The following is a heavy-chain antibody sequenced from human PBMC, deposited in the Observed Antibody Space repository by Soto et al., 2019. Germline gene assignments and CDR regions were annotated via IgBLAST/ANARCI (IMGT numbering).Heavy chain of an antibody. V-gene: IGHV3-33*01. CDR3: ARDGPQLAPYAMDV. CDR2: IWFDGNNK. CDR1: GFTLGNNA. Sequence: QVQLVESGGNMVQPGRSLRLSCAGSGFTLGNNAMHWVRHAAGKGLEWVAHIWFDGNNKYYTDSVKGRFTISRDNLKNTVYLQMVRLRADDTAVYYWARDGPQLAPYAMDVWGQGTTVIVSS. D-gene: IGHD1-1*01. J-gene: IGHJ6*02.